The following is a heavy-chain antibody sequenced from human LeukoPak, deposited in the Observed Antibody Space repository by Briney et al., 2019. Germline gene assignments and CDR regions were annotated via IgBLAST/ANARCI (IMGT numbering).Heavy chain of an antibody. J-gene: IGHJ6*03. CDR3: ARGATAGRFSLRPTGAYYMDV. Sequence: ASVKVSCKASGYTFTGHYMHWVRQAPGQGLEWMGWINPNSGGTNCAQQFQGRVTMTRDTSINTAYMELSSLRFDDTAVYYCARGATAGRFSLRPTGAYYMDVWGKGTTVTVSS. D-gene: IGHD6-13*01. CDR2: INPNSGGT. V-gene: IGHV1-2*02. CDR1: GYTFTGHY.